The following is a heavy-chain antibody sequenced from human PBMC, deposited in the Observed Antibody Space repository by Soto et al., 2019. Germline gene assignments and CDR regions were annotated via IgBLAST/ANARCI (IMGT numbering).Heavy chain of an antibody. D-gene: IGHD1-26*01. CDR1: GDSIRSFY. CDR3: ARLGRLVGATTEDY. CDR2: IDYNGDS. V-gene: IGHV4-59*12. Sequence: PSETLSLTCTVSGDSIRSFYWSWIRQPPGKGLEWIGYIDYNGDSNFSPSLDTRVTMSVDPSKNQISLILSSVTAADTAVYYCARLGRLVGATTEDYWGQGTLVTVSS. J-gene: IGHJ4*02.